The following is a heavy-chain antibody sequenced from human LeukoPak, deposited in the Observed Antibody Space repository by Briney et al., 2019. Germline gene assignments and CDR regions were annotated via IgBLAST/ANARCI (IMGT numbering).Heavy chain of an antibody. CDR3: AKDPRLRYYYGSGSYCWYFDL. D-gene: IGHD3-10*01. CDR1: GFTFSSYG. Sequence: PGRSLRLSCAASGFTFSSYGMHWVRQAPGKGLEWVAVISYDGTNKYYADSVKGRFTISRDNSKNTLYLQMNSLRAEDTAVYYCAKDPRLRYYYGSGSYCWYFDLWGRGTLVAVSS. CDR2: ISYDGTNK. J-gene: IGHJ2*01. V-gene: IGHV3-30*18.